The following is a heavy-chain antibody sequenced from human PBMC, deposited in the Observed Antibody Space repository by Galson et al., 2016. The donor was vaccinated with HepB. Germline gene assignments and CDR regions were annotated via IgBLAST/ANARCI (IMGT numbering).Heavy chain of an antibody. J-gene: IGHJ4*02. D-gene: IGHD3-10*01. CDR3: AKYSGWGTRNFDY. V-gene: IGHV3-23*01. CDR2: IAGIGGGI. CDR1: GSTFTFYA. Sequence: SLRLSCAASGSTFTFYAMTWVRQAPGKGLEWLSSIAGIGGGIYYADSVKGRFAISRDNSKNTLYLEMNNLRAEDTAVYYCAKYSGWGTRNFDYWGQGTLVTVSS.